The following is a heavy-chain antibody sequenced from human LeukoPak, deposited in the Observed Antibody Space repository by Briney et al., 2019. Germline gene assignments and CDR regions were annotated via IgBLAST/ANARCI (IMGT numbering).Heavy chain of an antibody. J-gene: IGHJ5*02. CDR1: GGSLSGYY. CDR3: ARALELRKTNWFDP. D-gene: IGHD1-7*01. Sequence: SETLSLTCAVYGGSLSGYYWSWIRQPPGKGLEWIGEINHSGSTNYNPSLKSRVTISVDTSKNQFSLKLSSVTAADTAVYYCARALELRKTNWFDPWGQGTLVTVSS. V-gene: IGHV4-34*01. CDR2: INHSGST.